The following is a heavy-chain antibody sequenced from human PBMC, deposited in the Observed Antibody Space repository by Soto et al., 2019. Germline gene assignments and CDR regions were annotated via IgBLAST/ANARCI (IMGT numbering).Heavy chain of an antibody. J-gene: IGHJ4*02. V-gene: IGHV4-30-2*01. D-gene: IGHD3-3*01. Sequence: PSETLSLTCAVSGGSISSGGYSWSWIRQPPGKGLEWIGYIYHSGSTYYNPSLKSRVTISVDRSTNQFSLKLSSVTAADTAVYYCARAARYYDFWSGYYTQDYFDYWGQGTLVTVSS. CDR3: ARAARYYDFWSGYYTQDYFDY. CDR2: IYHSGST. CDR1: GGSISSGGYS.